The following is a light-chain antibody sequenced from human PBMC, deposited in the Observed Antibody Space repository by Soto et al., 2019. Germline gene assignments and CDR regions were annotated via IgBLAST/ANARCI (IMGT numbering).Light chain of an antibody. Sequence: QSVLTQPASVSGSPGQSITISCTGSSSDVGHYDYVSWFQQHPGRAPTLLIYDVTYRPSGVSNRFSGAKSGSTASLTISGLRTEDEANYDCSSYTGTSTQVFGTGTKLTVL. CDR2: DVT. V-gene: IGLV2-14*03. CDR3: SSYTGTSTQV. J-gene: IGLJ1*01. CDR1: SSDVGHYDY.